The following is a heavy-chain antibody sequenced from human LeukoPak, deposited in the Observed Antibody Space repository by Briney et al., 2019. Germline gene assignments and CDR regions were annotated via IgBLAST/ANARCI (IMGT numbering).Heavy chain of an antibody. D-gene: IGHD4-17*01. CDR1: GGTFSSYA. J-gene: IGHJ4*02. CDR2: INPNSGGT. V-gene: IGHV1-2*02. CDR3: ARDLYGDYPSR. Sequence: GASVKVSCKASGGTFSSYAISWVRQAPGQGLEWMGWINPNSGGTNYAQKFQGRVTMTRDTSISTAYMELSRLRSDDTAVYYCARDLYGDYPSRWGQGTLVTVSS.